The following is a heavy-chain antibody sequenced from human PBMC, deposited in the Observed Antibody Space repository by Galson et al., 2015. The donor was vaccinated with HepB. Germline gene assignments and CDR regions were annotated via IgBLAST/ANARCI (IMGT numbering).Heavy chain of an antibody. D-gene: IGHD3-22*01. V-gene: IGHV4-59*01. CDR3: ARGYYDSRGYSNTFDV. CDR2: VYYTGNT. J-gene: IGHJ3*01. CDR1: GGSITSSY. Sequence: ETLSLTCTVSGGSITSSYWSWIRLPPEKGLEWIGYVYYTGNTNYNPSLNSRVTISSDTSKNQISPKLRSVTAEDTAIYYCARGYYDSRGYSNTFDVWGQGTMVTVSS.